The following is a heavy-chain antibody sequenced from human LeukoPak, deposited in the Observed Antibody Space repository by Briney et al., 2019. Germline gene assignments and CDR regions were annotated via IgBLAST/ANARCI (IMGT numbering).Heavy chain of an antibody. CDR3: ARLHCSSPSCHRNWFDP. V-gene: IGHV4-59*01. CDR2: ISYSGST. Sequence: SETLPLTCTVSGASISNFYWSWIRQPPGKGLEWIGDISYSGSTNYNPSLKSRVTMSVDTSKNQFSLKLRSVTAAVTAVYYCARLHCSSPSCHRNWFDPWGQGTLVTVSS. J-gene: IGHJ5*02. CDR1: GASISNFY. D-gene: IGHD2-2*01.